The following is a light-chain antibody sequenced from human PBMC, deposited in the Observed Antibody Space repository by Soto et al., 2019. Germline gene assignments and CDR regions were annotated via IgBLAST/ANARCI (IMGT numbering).Light chain of an antibody. J-gene: IGKJ1*01. CDR2: VAS. CDR1: QSVTSD. Sequence: EIVMTQSPATLSVSPGEGATLSCRASQSVTSDLAWYQQKPGQAPRLLIYVASTRATGTPARFSGSGSGTEFTLTNSSLQSEDFAVYYCQQYYNWLPGTFDQGTKVEVK. V-gene: IGKV3-15*01. CDR3: QQYYNWLPGT.